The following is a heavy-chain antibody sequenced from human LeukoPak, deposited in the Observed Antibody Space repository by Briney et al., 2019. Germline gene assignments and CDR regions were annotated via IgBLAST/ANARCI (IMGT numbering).Heavy chain of an antibody. CDR1: GGTFSSYA. J-gene: IGHJ6*03. CDR3: ASRHIAVAGTGYYYYYYMDV. CDR2: IIPIFGTA. Sequence: ASVKVSCKASGGTFSSYAISWVRQAPGQGLEWMGGIIPIFGTANYAQKLQGRVTITADESTSTAYMELSSLRSEDTAVYYCASRHIAVAGTGYYYYYYMDVWGKGTTVTVSS. D-gene: IGHD6-19*01. V-gene: IGHV1-69*01.